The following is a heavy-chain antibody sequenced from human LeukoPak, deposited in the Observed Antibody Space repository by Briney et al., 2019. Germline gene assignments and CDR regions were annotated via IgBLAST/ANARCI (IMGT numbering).Heavy chain of an antibody. D-gene: IGHD6-19*01. CDR2: INHSGST. Sequence: SETLSLTCAVYGGSFSGYYWSWIRQPPGKGLEWIGEINHSGSTNYNPSLKSRVTISVDTSKNQFSLKLSSVTAADTAVYYCARSYSSGWYAYYYMDVWGKGTTVTISS. CDR1: GGSFSGYY. J-gene: IGHJ6*03. CDR3: ARSYSSGWYAYYYMDV. V-gene: IGHV4-34*01.